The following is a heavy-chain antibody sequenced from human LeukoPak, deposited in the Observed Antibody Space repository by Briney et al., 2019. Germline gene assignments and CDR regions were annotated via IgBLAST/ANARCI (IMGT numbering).Heavy chain of an antibody. CDR3: ARYSIAARNVAFDI. Sequence: SETLSLTCTVSGGSISSHYWNWTRKPPGKGLEWIGYIYYSGSTNYNPSLKSRVTISVDTSKNQFSLKLSFVTAADTAVYYCARYSIAARNVAFDIWGQGTMVTVSS. D-gene: IGHD6-6*01. CDR2: IYYSGST. J-gene: IGHJ3*02. V-gene: IGHV4-59*11. CDR1: GGSISSHY.